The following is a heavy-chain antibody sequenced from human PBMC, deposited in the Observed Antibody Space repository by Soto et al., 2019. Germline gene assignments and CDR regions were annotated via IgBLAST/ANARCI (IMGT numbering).Heavy chain of an antibody. J-gene: IGHJ4*02. CDR1: GGSISSGGYY. CDR2: IYYSGST. V-gene: IGHV4-31*03. Sequence: QVQLQESDPGLVKPSQTLSLTCTVTGGSISSGGYYWSWIRQHPGQGLEWSGYIYYSGSTYYNPSLKSRVTISVDTSKNQFSLKLSSVTAADTAVYYCARGSVVAATLFDYWGQGTLVTVSS. D-gene: IGHD2-15*01. CDR3: ARGSVVAATLFDY.